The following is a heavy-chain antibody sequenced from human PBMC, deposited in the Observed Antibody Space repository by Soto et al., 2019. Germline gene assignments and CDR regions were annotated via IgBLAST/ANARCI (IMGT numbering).Heavy chain of an antibody. Sequence: QVQLVQSGAEVKKPGSSVKVSCKASGGTFSSYAISWVRQAPGQGLEWMGGIIPIFGTANYAQKFQGRVTITADESTSTAYMELSSLRSDDTAVYYCARDSEYQMLFNYYYYGMDVWGQGTTVTVSS. CDR1: GGTFSSYA. V-gene: IGHV1-69*01. J-gene: IGHJ6*02. CDR2: IIPIFGTA. CDR3: ARDSEYQMLFNYYYYGMDV. D-gene: IGHD2-2*01.